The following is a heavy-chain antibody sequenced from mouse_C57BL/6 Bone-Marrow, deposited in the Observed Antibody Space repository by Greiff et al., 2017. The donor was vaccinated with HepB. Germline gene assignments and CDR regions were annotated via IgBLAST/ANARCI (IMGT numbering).Heavy chain of an antibody. CDR2: IYPGSGST. J-gene: IGHJ1*03. V-gene: IGHV1-55*01. CDR1: GYTFTSYW. CDR3: AREGGVITTVDWYVDV. Sequence: QVQLQQPGAELVKPGASVKMSCKASGYTFTSYWITWVKQRPGQGLEWIGDIYPGSGSTNYNEKFKSKATLTVDTPSSTAYMQLSSRQSEDSAVYYCAREGGVITTVDWYVDVGGTGTTVTVSS. D-gene: IGHD1-1*01.